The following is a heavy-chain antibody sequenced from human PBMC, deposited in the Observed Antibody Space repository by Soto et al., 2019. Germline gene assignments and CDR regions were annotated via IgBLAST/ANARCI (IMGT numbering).Heavy chain of an antibody. J-gene: IGHJ4*02. Sequence: QVQLVQSGGEEKKPGASVKVSCEASGYTFIGSAIHWLRQAPGQRLEWMGWINPGNGNTRYSQKFLGRVTIIKDTSASTVYLELGSLRSEDTAGYYCARSAISPYGGLIGPFDYWCQGNLVTVSS. CDR3: ARSAISPYGGLIGPFDY. CDR1: GYTFIGSA. V-gene: IGHV1-3*05. D-gene: IGHD3-16*02. CDR2: INPGNGNT.